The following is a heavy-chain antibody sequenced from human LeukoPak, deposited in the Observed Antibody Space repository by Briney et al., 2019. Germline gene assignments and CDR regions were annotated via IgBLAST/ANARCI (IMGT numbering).Heavy chain of an antibody. V-gene: IGHV3-53*04. Sequence: PGGSLRLSCAASGISVSNDYMSWVRQAPGKGLEWVSVIYSGGSTYYADSVKGRFTISRHNSKNTLYLQMNSLRAEDTAVYYCARGSRGYGDYAEIYWGQGTLVTVSS. CDR2: IYSGGST. CDR1: GISVSNDY. CDR3: ARGSRGYGDYAEIY. J-gene: IGHJ4*02. D-gene: IGHD4-17*01.